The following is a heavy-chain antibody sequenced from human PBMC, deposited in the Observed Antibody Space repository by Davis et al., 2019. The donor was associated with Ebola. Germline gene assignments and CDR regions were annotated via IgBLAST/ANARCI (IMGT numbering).Heavy chain of an antibody. J-gene: IGHJ4*02. D-gene: IGHD5-12*01. Sequence: ASVKVSCKASGYTFTNYDINWVRQATGQGLEWMGWINPNSGTTGYAQKFQGRVSMTSDTSISTAYMELSSLRSEDTAVYYCARRVAAKPDYWGQGTLVTVSS. V-gene: IGHV1-8*01. CDR2: INPNSGTT. CDR3: ARRVAAKPDY. CDR1: GYTFTNYD.